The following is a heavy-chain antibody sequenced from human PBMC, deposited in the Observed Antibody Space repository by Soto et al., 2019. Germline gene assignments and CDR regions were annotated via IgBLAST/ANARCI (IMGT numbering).Heavy chain of an antibody. CDR1: GFTFGDYA. CDR2: IRSKAYGGTT. CDR3: TRVQGIKQLAALDY. D-gene: IGHD6-6*01. V-gene: IGHV3-49*04. Sequence: GGSLRLSCTASGFTFGDYAMSWVRQAPGKGLEWVGFIRSKAYGGTTEYAASVKGRFTISRDDSKSIAYLQMNSLKTEDTAVYYCTRVQGIKQLAALDYWGQGTLVTVSS. J-gene: IGHJ4*02.